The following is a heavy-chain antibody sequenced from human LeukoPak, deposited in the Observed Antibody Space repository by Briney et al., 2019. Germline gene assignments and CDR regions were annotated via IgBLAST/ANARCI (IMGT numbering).Heavy chain of an antibody. Sequence: SETLSLTCTVSGGSISSSSYYWGWIRHPPGKGLEWIGSIYYSGSTYYNPSLKSRVTMSVDTSKNQFSLKLSSVTAADTAVYYCARESYCSSTSCSWRSVGYYYYYMDVWGKGTTVTVSS. CDR2: IYYSGST. CDR1: GGSISSSSYY. J-gene: IGHJ6*03. D-gene: IGHD2-2*01. CDR3: ARESYCSSTSCSWRSVGYYYYYMDV. V-gene: IGHV4-39*07.